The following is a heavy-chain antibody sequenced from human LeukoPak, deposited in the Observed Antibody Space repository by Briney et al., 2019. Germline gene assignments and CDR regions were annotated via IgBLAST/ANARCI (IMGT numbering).Heavy chain of an antibody. D-gene: IGHD3-22*01. CDR2: IKQDGSEK. CDR1: GFTFSTYW. J-gene: IGHJ4*02. V-gene: IGHV3-7*04. CDR3: ARDLPTGYYISSGYYEYFLDY. Sequence: GGSLRLSCAASGFTFSTYWMTWVRQAPGKGLEWVADIKQDGSEKYYVDSLKGRFTISRDNAKNSLFLQMNSLRAEDTAVYYCARDLPTGYYISSGYYEYFLDYWGQGTLVTVSS.